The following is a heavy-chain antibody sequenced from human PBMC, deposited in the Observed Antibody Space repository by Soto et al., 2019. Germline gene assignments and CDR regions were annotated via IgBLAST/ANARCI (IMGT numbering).Heavy chain of an antibody. Sequence: GSLRLACAASGFTFSSYAMSWIRQPPGRGLEWIGSIYYSGRTYYNPSLKSRVTVSVDTSKNQFSLRLSSVTAADTAVFYCARLDGYSFGDDYWSQGMLVTVSS. CDR3: ARLDGYSFGDDY. D-gene: IGHD5-18*01. V-gene: IGHV4-39*01. J-gene: IGHJ4*02. CDR1: GFTFSSYA. CDR2: IYYSGRT.